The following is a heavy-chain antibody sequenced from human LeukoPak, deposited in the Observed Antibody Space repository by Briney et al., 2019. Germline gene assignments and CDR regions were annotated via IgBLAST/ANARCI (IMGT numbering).Heavy chain of an antibody. CDR2: INPNSGGT. J-gene: IGHJ5*02. Sequence: GASVTVSCKASGYTFTGYYMHWVRQAPGQGLEWMGWINPNSGGTNYAQKFQGRVTMTRDTSISTAYMELSRLRSDDTAVYYCARGDIVVVPAAKGADNSFDPWGQGTLVTVSS. CDR3: ARGDIVVVPAAKGADNSFDP. V-gene: IGHV1-2*02. D-gene: IGHD2-2*01. CDR1: GYTFTGYY.